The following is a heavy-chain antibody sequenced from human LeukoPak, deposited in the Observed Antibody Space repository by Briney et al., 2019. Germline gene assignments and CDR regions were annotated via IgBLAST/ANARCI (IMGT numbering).Heavy chain of an antibody. CDR3: AKETPNTGWFDP. D-gene: IGHD1-14*01. J-gene: IGHJ5*02. V-gene: IGHV1-46*01. CDR2: INPSGDGT. Sequence: ASVKVSCKASGHTFTTYYVHLVRQAPGQGHEWMGVINPSGDGTNYPQRFQGRVTLTRDTSTSTVYMELTSLRSEDTAMYYCAKETPNTGWFDPWGQGTLVTVSS. CDR1: GHTFTTYY.